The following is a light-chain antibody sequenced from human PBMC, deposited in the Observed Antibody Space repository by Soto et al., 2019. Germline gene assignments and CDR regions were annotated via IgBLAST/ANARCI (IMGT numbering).Light chain of an antibody. J-gene: IGKJ4*01. CDR2: EAS. CDR1: QSVSNY. CDR3: QQRSNWPLT. V-gene: IGKV3-11*01. Sequence: EIVLTQSPAPLSMSPGERATLSCRASQSVSNYLAWYQQKPGQAPRLLIYEASNRASGIPARFSGRGSGTDFTLTISSLEPEDFAVYYCQQRSNWPLTFGGGTKVEIK.